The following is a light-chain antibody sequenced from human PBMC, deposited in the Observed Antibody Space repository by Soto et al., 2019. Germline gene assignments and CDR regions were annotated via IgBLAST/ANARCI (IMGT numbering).Light chain of an antibody. CDR3: QQYNNGWT. V-gene: IGKV3-15*01. CDR1: QSVSSY. Sequence: DIVMTQSPATLSVSLGERATISCRASQSVSSYLAWYQKKPGQAPSLLIYGASTMPTGLPARFSGSGSGTAFTLTSRSLQYEDFAVYNDQQYNNGWTFGQGTRLEIK. J-gene: IGKJ1*01. CDR2: GAS.